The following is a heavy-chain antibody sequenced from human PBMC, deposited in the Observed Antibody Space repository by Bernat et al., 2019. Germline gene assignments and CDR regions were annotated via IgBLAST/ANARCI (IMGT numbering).Heavy chain of an antibody. CDR3: ARDRYCSTTRCY. J-gene: IGHJ4*02. CDR2: ISSSGGST. CDR1: GFTFSAYA. D-gene: IGHD2-2*01. Sequence: EVQLLESGGGLVQPVGSLRLSCAASGFTFSAYAMRWVRPAPGKGLELVSAISSSGGSTYYADTVKGRFTISRDITKSTLYLQMNSLRAEDTAIYCGARDRYCSTTRCYWGQGTLVTVSS. V-gene: IGHV3-23*01.